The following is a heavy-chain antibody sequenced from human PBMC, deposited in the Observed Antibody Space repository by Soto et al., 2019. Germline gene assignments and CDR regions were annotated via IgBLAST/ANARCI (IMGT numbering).Heavy chain of an antibody. CDR2: ISYDGSNK. V-gene: IGHV3-30*18. CDR1: GFTFSSYG. Sequence: PGGSLRLSCAASGFTFSSYGMHWVRQAPGKGLEWVAAISYDGSNKYYADSVKGRFTISRDNSKNTLYLQMNSLRAEDTAVYYCAKVMIFGVVTPGLLYFDYWGQGTLVTVSS. J-gene: IGHJ4*02. D-gene: IGHD3-3*01. CDR3: AKVMIFGVVTPGLLYFDY.